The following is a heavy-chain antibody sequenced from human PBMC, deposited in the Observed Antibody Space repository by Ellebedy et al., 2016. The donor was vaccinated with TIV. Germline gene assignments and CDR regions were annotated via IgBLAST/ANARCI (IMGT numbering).Heavy chain of an antibody. V-gene: IGHV3-7*01. CDR2: RKEDGSEK. CDR3: ARVPWGSGAVNWFDP. CDR1: GFTFSSYW. Sequence: GESLKISCAASGFTFSSYWMSWVRQAPGKGLEWVANRKEDGSEKYYVDSVKGRFTISRDNAKNSLYLQMNSLRAEDTAVYYCARVPWGSGAVNWFDPWGQGTLVTVSS. D-gene: IGHD3-10*01. J-gene: IGHJ5*02.